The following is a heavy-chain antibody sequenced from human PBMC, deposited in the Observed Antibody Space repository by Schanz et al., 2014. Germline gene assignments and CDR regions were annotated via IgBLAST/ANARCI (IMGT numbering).Heavy chain of an antibody. D-gene: IGHD2-21*01. Sequence: QVQLQESGPGLVKPSETLSLTCKVSGDSITSHYWSWTRRPPGKGLEWIGKIFHSGPTNYNPALESRVPISVDKPKNQFSLILSSVAAADTAVYYCTRSTLWSYDVWGRGTMVIVSS. V-gene: IGHV4-59*11. CDR3: TRSTLWSYDV. J-gene: IGHJ3*01. CDR2: IFHSGPT. CDR1: GDSITSHY.